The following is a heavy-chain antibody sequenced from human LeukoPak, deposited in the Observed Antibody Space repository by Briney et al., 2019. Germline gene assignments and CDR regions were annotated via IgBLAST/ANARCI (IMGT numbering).Heavy chain of an antibody. CDR2: ISSSSSYI. D-gene: IGHD6-13*01. V-gene: IGHV3-21*04. Sequence: GGSLRLSCAASEFTFSSYSMNWVRQAPGKGLEWVSSISSSSSYIYYADSVKGRFTISRDNSKNTLYLQMNSLRAEDTAVYYCARRRKIAAAGTSPSCWFDPWGQGTLVTVSS. CDR3: ARRRKIAAAGTSPSCWFDP. CDR1: EFTFSSYS. J-gene: IGHJ5*02.